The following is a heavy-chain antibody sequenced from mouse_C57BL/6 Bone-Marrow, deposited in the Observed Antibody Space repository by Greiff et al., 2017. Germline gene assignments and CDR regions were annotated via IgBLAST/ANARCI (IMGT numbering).Heavy chain of an antibody. V-gene: IGHV3-6*01. Sequence: EVQLQESGPGLVKPSQSLSLTCSVTGYSITSGYYWNWIRKFPGNNLECVGFISYDGSNNSNPSLKNRISITRDTSKNKFCLKLNSVTTEDTATYYCARRSYDYDLGAMDYWGQGTSVTVSS. CDR2: ISYDGSN. J-gene: IGHJ4*01. D-gene: IGHD2-4*01. CDR3: ARRSYDYDLGAMDY. CDR1: GYSITSGYY.